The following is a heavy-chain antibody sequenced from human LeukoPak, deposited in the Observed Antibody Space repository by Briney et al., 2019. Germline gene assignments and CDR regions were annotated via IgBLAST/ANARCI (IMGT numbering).Heavy chain of an antibody. CDR3: ARDLRYIVGAAGSDY. CDR1: GFTFSTYE. D-gene: IGHD1-26*01. CDR2: ISSSVTI. J-gene: IGHJ4*02. Sequence: GGSLRLSCAASGFTFSTYEMNWVRQAPGKGLEWVSYISSSVTIYYAGSVKGRFTISRDNAKNSLYLQMNSLRAEDTAVYYCARDLRYIVGAAGSDYWGQGTLVTVSS. V-gene: IGHV3-48*03.